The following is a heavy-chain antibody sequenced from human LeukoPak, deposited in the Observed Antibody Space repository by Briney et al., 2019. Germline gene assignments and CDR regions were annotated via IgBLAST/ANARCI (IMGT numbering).Heavy chain of an antibody. CDR1: GFTFSSYG. Sequence: GRSLRLSCAASGFTFSSYGMHWVRQAPGKGLEWVAVISYDGSNKYYADSVKGRFTISRDNSKNTLYLQMNSLRAEDTAVYYCAKDTTTVTAPYWGQGTLVTVSS. J-gene: IGHJ4*02. D-gene: IGHD4-17*01. CDR3: AKDTTTVTAPY. V-gene: IGHV3-30*18. CDR2: ISYDGSNK.